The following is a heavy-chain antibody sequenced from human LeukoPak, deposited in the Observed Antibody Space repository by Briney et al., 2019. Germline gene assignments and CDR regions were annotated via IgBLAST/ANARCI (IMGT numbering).Heavy chain of an antibody. CDR1: GGYISSSSYY. V-gene: IGHV4-39*01. Sequence: SETLSLTCTVSGGYISSSSYYWGWIRQPPGKGLEWIGSIYYSGSTYYNPSLKSRVTISVDTSKNQFSLKLSSVTAADTAVYYCARRSRDYDILTGYFENNWFDPWGQGTLVTVSS. D-gene: IGHD3-9*01. CDR3: ARRSRDYDILTGYFENNWFDP. J-gene: IGHJ5*02. CDR2: IYYSGST.